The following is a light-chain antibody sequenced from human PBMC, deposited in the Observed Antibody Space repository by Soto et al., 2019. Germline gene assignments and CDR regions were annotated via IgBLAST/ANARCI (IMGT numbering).Light chain of an antibody. CDR1: QSVRSSF. Sequence: IVMTQSPATLSVSPWERATLSCRASQSVRSSFLAWYQQKPGQAPSLLIYGASTRATGIPARFSGSGSGTEFTLTINGLQSEDFAVYYCQQYSNWPLTFGGGTKVDIK. J-gene: IGKJ4*01. CDR2: GAS. V-gene: IGKV3-15*01. CDR3: QQYSNWPLT.